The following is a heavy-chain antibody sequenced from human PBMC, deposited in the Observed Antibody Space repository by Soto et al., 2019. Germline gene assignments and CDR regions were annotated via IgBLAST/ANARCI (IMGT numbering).Heavy chain of an antibody. V-gene: IGHV5-10-1*01. Sequence: PGESLKISCKGSGYSFTSYWTSWVRQMPGKGLEWMGRIDPSDSYTNYSPSFQGHVTISADKSISTAYLQWSSLKASDTAMYYCARALWGPHGYYGMDVWGQGTTVTVSS. CDR1: GYSFTSYW. CDR3: ARALWGPHGYYGMDV. J-gene: IGHJ6*02. D-gene: IGHD3-16*01. CDR2: IDPSDSYT.